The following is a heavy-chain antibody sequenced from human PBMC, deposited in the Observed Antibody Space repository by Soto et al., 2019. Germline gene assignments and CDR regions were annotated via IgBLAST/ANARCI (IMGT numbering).Heavy chain of an antibody. V-gene: IGHV4-34*01. J-gene: IGHJ4*02. CDR3: ARGVKAAAVGRVSDY. D-gene: IGHD6-13*01. CDR2: INHSGST. CDR1: GGSFSGYY. Sequence: SETLSLTCAVYGGSFSGYYCSWIRQTPGKGLEWIGEINHSGSTNYNPSLKSRVTISVDTSKNQFSLKLSSVTAADTAVYYCARGVKAAAVGRVSDYWGQGTLVTVSS.